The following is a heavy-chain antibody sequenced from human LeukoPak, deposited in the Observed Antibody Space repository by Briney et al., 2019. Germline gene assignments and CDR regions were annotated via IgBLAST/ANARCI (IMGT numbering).Heavy chain of an antibody. Sequence: PGGSLRLFCAASGFTLSNYDMNWVRQAPGKGLEWVSSISTSSRYIYYKDSVRGRFTISRDDAKNSLYLEMNSLRAEDTAVYYCAERGFSNSTCYLRRSWFDPWGQGTLVTVSS. CDR3: AERGFSNSTCYLRRSWFDP. J-gene: IGHJ5*02. V-gene: IGHV3-21*01. D-gene: IGHD2-21*01. CDR2: ISTSSRYI. CDR1: GFTLSNYD.